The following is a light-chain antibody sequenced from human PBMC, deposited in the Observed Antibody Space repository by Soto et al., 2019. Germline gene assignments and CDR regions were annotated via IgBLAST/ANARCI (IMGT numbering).Light chain of an antibody. V-gene: IGLV1-40*01. J-gene: IGLJ1*01. CDR3: QSYDSRLRRSV. CDR2: GNN. Sequence: QPVLTQPPSVSGAPGQRITISCTGGSSNIGAGYAVHWYKQLPGTAPKLLIHGNNNRPPGVPDRFSGSKSGTSASLALTGLQADDEADYYCQSYDSRLRRSVFGTGTKVTVL. CDR1: SSNIGAGYA.